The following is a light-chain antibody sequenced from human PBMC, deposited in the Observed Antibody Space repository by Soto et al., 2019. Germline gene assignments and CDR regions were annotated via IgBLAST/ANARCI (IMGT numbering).Light chain of an antibody. CDR1: QSVSSSY. CDR3: QQYGGSPPYT. CDR2: STS. V-gene: IGKV3-20*01. J-gene: IGKJ2*01. Sequence: EIVLTQSPGTLSLSPGERATLSCRASQSVSSSYLAWYQQRPGQAPRLLIYSTSSRATGIPDRFSGSGSGTDFTLTINRLEPEDVAVYYCQQYGGSPPYTLGQGTKLEIK.